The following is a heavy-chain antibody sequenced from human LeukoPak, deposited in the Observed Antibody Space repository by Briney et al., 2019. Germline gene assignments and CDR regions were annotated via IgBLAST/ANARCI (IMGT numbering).Heavy chain of an antibody. Sequence: SGTLSLTCGVSGGSITNTNYWTWVRQPPGKGLEWIGEVNLQGITNYNPSLMGRVAISVDTSENHISLQLTPVTAADTAVYYCAREGGPYRPLDYSGQGTLVIVSS. CDR3: AREGGPYRPLDY. J-gene: IGHJ4*02. CDR1: GGSITNTNY. V-gene: IGHV4-4*02. CDR2: VNLQGIT.